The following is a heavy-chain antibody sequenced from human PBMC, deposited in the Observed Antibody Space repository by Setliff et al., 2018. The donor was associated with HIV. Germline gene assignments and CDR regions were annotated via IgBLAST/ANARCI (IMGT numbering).Heavy chain of an antibody. J-gene: IGHJ4*03. CDR1: GASINSGDSY. Sequence: SETLSLTCTVSGASINSGDSYWTWIRQSPGKGLEWIGELSPSGTTRSNPSLQSRVTISLDTSNNQFSLKLTSVTAADTAMYYCARDQSDWFYWGHGTMVTVSS. V-gene: IGHV4-39*07. CDR2: LSPSGTT. D-gene: IGHD3-3*01. CDR3: ARDQSDWFY.